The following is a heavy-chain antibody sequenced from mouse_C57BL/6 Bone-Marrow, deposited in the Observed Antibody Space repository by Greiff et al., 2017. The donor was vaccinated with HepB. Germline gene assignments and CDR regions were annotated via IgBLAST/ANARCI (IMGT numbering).Heavy chain of an antibody. CDR1: GFSLTSYG. CDR2: LWGDGST. D-gene: IGHD1-1*01. V-gene: IGHV2-3*01. Sequence: VQLVESGPGLVAPSQSLSITCTVSGFSLTSYGVSWVRQPPGKGLEWLGVLWGDGSTNYHSALISRLSISKDNSKSQVFLKLNSLQTDDTATYYCAKTGDYGSSYTGWYFDVWGTGTTVTVSS. J-gene: IGHJ1*03. CDR3: AKTGDYGSSYTGWYFDV.